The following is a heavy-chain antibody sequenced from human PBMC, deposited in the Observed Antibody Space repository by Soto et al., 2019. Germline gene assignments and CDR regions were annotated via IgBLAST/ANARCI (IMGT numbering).Heavy chain of an antibody. J-gene: IGHJ6*02. CDR2: ISSSGSTI. CDR3: ARGYSYYDYYGMDV. Sequence: GESLKISCAASGFTFSDYYMSWIRQAPGKGLAWVSYISSSGSTIYYADSVKGRFTISRDNAKNSLYLQMNSLRAEDTAVYYCARGYSYYDYYGMDVWGQGTTVTVSS. D-gene: IGHD5-18*01. V-gene: IGHV3-11*01. CDR1: GFTFSDYY.